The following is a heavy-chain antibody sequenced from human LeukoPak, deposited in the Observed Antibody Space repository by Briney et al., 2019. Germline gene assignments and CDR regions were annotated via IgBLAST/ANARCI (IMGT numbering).Heavy chain of an antibody. V-gene: IGHV3-30*18. D-gene: IGHD3-22*01. CDR2: ISYDGSNK. Sequence: PSETLSLTCTVSGGSISSSGYYWGWIRQPPGKGLEWAAVISYDGSNKYYADSVKGRFTISRDNSKNTLYLQMYSLRAEDTAVYYCAKDSYAGDYYHYNDYWGPGTLVTVSS. CDR3: AKDSYAGDYYHYNDY. J-gene: IGHJ4*02. CDR1: GGSISSSG.